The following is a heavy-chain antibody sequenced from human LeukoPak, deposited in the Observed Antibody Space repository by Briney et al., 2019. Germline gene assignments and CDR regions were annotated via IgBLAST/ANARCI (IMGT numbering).Heavy chain of an antibody. D-gene: IGHD6-13*01. Sequence: GGPLRLSCAASGFTFSSYSMNRVRKAPGKGLECLSSISSISSYIYYADSLKGRFTISRDNAKNSLYLQMNSLRAEDTAVYYCARESDSSSWPGEYYYYMDVWAKGTTVSVSS. V-gene: IGHV3-21*01. J-gene: IGHJ6*03. CDR1: GFTFSSYS. CDR3: ARESDSSSWPGEYYYYMDV. CDR2: ISSISSYI.